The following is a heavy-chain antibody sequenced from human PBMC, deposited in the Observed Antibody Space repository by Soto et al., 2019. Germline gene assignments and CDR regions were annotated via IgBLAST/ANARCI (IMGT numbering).Heavy chain of an antibody. CDR1: ELTFKHAS. CDR2: IESNSDGGTT. V-gene: IGHV3-15*04. Sequence: ARGSLRLCSAASELTFKHASMSWVGQAPGRGLEWVGRIESNSDGGTTDYAAPVKGRFTISRDDSKNTLYLQMNSLKTGDTAAYYCSIGNFMSTRSSYSLDFWGRGTLVTV. CDR3: SIGNFMSTRSSYSLDF. J-gene: IGHJ4*02. D-gene: IGHD3-16*01.